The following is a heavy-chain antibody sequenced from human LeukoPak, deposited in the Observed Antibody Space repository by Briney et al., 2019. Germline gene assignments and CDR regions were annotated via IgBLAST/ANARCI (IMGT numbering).Heavy chain of an antibody. V-gene: IGHV4-4*08. CDR1: GGSISSYY. CDR2: IYTSGST. Sequence: SETLSLTCTVSGGSISSYYWSWIRQPPGKGLEWIGYIYTSGSTNYNPSLKSRVTISVDTSKNQFSLKLSSVTAADTAVYYCARNGGYDQDVWGQGTTVTVSS. CDR3: ARNGGYDQDV. J-gene: IGHJ6*02. D-gene: IGHD5-18*01.